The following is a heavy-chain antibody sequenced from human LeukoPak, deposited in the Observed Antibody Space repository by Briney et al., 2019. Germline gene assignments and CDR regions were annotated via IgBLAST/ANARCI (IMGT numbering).Heavy chain of an antibody. V-gene: IGHV1-46*01. CDR3: ATDLLNYYDSSGYFREY. Sequence: ASVKVSCKASGYTFTSYCMHWVRQAPGQGLERMGIMNPSGGSTIYAQKFQGRVTMTEDTSTDTAYMELSSLRSEDTAVYYCATDLLNYYDSSGYFREYWGQGTLVTVSS. D-gene: IGHD3-22*01. CDR2: MNPSGGST. J-gene: IGHJ4*02. CDR1: GYTFTSYC.